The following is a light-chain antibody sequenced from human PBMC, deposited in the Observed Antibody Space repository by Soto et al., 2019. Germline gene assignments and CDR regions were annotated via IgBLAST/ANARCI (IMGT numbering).Light chain of an antibody. Sequence: EIVLTQSPGTLSLSPGERATLSCRASQSVSSSYLAWYQQKPGQAPRLLIYGASSRPNGVPDRFFGSGSGTDFTLTISRLEPEDFAVFFCQQYGTSPFTLGPGTKVDIK. V-gene: IGKV3-20*01. CDR1: QSVSSSY. J-gene: IGKJ3*01. CDR3: QQYGTSPFT. CDR2: GAS.